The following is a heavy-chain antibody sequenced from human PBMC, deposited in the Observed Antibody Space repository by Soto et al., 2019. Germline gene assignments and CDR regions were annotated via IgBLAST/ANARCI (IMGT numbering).Heavy chain of an antibody. V-gene: IGHV3-9*01. Sequence: EVQLVESGGGLVQPGRSLRLSCAPSGFTFEDFAMHWVRQGPGKGLEWVAGISWNSGTLGYADSVKGRFVIYRDNAKNSLDLQMSSLRAEDTALYYCVKEIGPLSHGQRGFESWGQGTLVTVSS. CDR3: VKEIGPLSHGQRGFES. J-gene: IGHJ4*02. CDR1: GFTFEDFA. D-gene: IGHD5-18*01. CDR2: ISWNSGTL.